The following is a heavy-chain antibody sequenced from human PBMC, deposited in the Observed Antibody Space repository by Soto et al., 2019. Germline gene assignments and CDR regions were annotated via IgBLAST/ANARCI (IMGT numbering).Heavy chain of an antibody. CDR1: GGTFSSYA. V-gene: IGHV1-69*06. D-gene: IGHD3-3*01. Sequence: QVQLVQSGAEVKKPGSSVKVSCKASGGTFSSYAISWVRQAPGQGLEWMGGIIPIFGTANYAQKFQGRVTITADKSTRTASMALSSLRSEDTAVYYCERDRSSNHDFDYWGQGTLVTVSS. CDR3: ERDRSSNHDFDY. J-gene: IGHJ4*02. CDR2: IIPIFGTA.